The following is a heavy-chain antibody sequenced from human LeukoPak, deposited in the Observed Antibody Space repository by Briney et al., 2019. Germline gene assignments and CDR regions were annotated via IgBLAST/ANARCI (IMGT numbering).Heavy chain of an antibody. D-gene: IGHD3-22*01. CDR3: ARANYYDSTGYLPVVYPSDY. J-gene: IGHJ4*02. Sequence: PSETLSLTCTVSGGSISSGDYYWSWIRQDPAKGLEWIGYIYHSGSTYYNPSLKSRVTMSLDTSKNQFSLKLRSVTAADTAVYYCARANYYDSTGYLPVVYPSDYWGQGTLVTVSS. CDR2: IYHSGST. V-gene: IGHV4-31*03. CDR1: GGSISSGDYY.